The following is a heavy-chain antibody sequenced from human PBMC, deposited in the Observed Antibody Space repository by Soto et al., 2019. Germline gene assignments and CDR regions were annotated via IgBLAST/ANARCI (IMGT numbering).Heavy chain of an antibody. J-gene: IGHJ5*02. D-gene: IGHD2-2*01. CDR2: IIPILGRA. CDR1: GGPFSSYH. Sequence: QVQLVQSGAGVKKPGSSVKLSCKASGGPFSSYHISWVRQAPGQGLEWVGRIIPILGRANNAQHFQGRVTITADTSTNTAYMELSSLTSEDTAVYYCAIVGGTTSSNWFDPWGHGTLVTVSS. CDR3: AIVGGTTSSNWFDP. V-gene: IGHV1-69*08.